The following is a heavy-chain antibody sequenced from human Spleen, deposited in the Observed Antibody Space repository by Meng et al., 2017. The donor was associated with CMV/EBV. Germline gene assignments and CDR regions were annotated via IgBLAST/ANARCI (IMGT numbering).Heavy chain of an antibody. Sequence: SVKVSCKASGGTFSSYAVNWVRQAPGQGLEWMGGIIPIFGTANYAQKLQGRVTMTTDTSTSTAYMELRSLRSDDTAVYYCATLSRLLRFLEWLPQKKGGYYGMDVWGQGTTVTVSS. D-gene: IGHD3-3*01. CDR1: GGTFSSYA. J-gene: IGHJ6*02. CDR3: ATLSRLLRFLEWLPQKKGGYYGMDV. V-gene: IGHV1-69*05. CDR2: IIPIFGTA.